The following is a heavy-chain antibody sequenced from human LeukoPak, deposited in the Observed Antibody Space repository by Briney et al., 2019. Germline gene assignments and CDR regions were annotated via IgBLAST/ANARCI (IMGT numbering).Heavy chain of an antibody. V-gene: IGHV4-4*07. J-gene: IGHJ6*03. CDR3: ASDSRYSSSWYRRYYYYMDV. Sequence: SETLSLTCTVSGGSISSYYWSWIRQPAGKGLEWIGRIYTSGSTNYNPSLKSRVTMSVDTSKNPFSLKLSSVTAADTAVYYCASDSRYSSSWYRRYYYYMDVWGKGPRSPSP. D-gene: IGHD6-13*01. CDR1: GGSISSYY. CDR2: IYTSGST.